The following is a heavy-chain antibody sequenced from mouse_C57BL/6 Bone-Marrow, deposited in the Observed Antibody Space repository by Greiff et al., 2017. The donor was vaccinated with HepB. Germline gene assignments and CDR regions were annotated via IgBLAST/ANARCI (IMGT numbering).Heavy chain of an antibody. Sequence: VQLQQSGPVLVKPGASVKMSCKASGYKFTDSYMNWVKQSHGTSLEWIGVINPYNGGTSYNQKFKGKATLTVDKSSSTAYMELNSLTSEDSAVYYCARLNYGSSRWFAYWGQVTLVTVSA. J-gene: IGHJ3*01. D-gene: IGHD1-1*01. CDR2: INPYNGGT. CDR1: GYKFTDSY. V-gene: IGHV1-19*01. CDR3: ARLNYGSSRWFAY.